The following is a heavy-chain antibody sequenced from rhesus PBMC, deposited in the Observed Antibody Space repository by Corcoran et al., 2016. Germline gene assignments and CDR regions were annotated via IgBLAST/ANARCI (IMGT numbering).Heavy chain of an antibody. J-gene: IGHJ4*01. Sequence: QVQLQESGPGVVKPSEPRSLTCAVSGGPIRYTYRSIWNRPHPGKGMEWIGYIYGSSTSTNYNPSLKSRVTISKDTSKNQFSLKLSSVTAADTAVYYCARVGSNYVRYWGQGVLVTVSS. CDR3: ARVGSNYVRY. V-gene: IGHV4S10*01. CDR2: IYGSSTST. CDR1: GGPIRYTYR. D-gene: IGHD4-29*01.